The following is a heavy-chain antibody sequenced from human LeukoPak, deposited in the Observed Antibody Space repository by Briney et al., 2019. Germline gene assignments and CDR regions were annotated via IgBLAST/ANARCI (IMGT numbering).Heavy chain of an antibody. CDR3: ARDQVSYDYGGKGLAFDI. CDR2: INPSGGST. J-gene: IGHJ3*02. D-gene: IGHD4-23*01. Sequence: ASVKVSCKASGYTFTSYYMHWVRQAPGQGLEWMGIINPSGGSTSYAQKFQGRVTMTRDTSTSTVYMELSSLRSEDTAVYYCARDQVSYDYGGKGLAFDIWGQGTMVTVSS. V-gene: IGHV1-46*01. CDR1: GYTFTSYY.